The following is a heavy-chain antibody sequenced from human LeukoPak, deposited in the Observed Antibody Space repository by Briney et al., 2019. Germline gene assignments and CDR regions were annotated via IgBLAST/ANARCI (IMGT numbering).Heavy chain of an antibody. V-gene: IGHV3-66*01. CDR1: GFTVSTYY. J-gene: IGHJ4*02. D-gene: IGHD3-9*01. Sequence: GGSLRLSCAVSGFTVSTYYMSWVRQVPGKGLEWVSVIYSGGSTYYADSVKGRFTISRDNSKNTLYLQMNSLRAEDTAVYYCVVYYDILTGYKYWGQGTLVTVSS. CDR3: VVYYDILTGYKY. CDR2: IYSGGST.